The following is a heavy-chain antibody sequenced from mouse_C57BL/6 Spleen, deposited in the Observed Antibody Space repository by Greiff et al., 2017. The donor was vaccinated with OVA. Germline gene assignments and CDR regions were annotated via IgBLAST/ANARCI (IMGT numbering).Heavy chain of an antibody. Sequence: EVHLVESEGGLVQPGSSMKLSCTASGFTFSDYYMAWVRQVPEKGLEWVANINYDGSSTYYLDSLKSRFIISRDNAKNILYLQMSSLKSEDTATYYCARENYYGSSPYYFDDWGQGTTLTVSS. CDR3: ARENYYGSSPYYFDD. D-gene: IGHD1-1*01. CDR2: INYDGSST. J-gene: IGHJ2*01. CDR1: GFTFSDYY. V-gene: IGHV5-16*01.